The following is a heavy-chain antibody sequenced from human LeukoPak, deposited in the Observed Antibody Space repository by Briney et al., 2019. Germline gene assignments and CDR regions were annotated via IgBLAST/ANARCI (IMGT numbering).Heavy chain of an antibody. D-gene: IGHD4-17*01. CDR3: ARDSRYGDYAWHY. Sequence: GGSLRLSCAASGFTFSSYSMNWVRQAPGMGLEWVSSISSSSSYIYYADSVKGRFTISRDNAKNSLYLQMNSLRAEDTAVYYCARDSRYGDYAWHYWGQGTLVTVSS. J-gene: IGHJ4*02. CDR2: ISSSSSYI. V-gene: IGHV3-21*01. CDR1: GFTFSSYS.